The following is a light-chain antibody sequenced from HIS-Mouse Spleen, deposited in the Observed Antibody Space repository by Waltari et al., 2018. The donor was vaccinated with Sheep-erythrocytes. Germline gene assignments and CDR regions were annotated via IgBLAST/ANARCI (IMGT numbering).Light chain of an antibody. CDR1: SRDVGGYNY. J-gene: IGLJ2*01. CDR3: SSYAGSKGV. Sequence: QSALTQPPSASGSPGQSFTISCPGTSRDVGGYNYVSWYQQHPAKAPKLMIYEVSKRPSGVPDRFSGSKSGNTASLTVSGLQAEDEADYYCSSYAGSKGVFGGGTKLTVL. CDR2: EVS. V-gene: IGLV2-8*01.